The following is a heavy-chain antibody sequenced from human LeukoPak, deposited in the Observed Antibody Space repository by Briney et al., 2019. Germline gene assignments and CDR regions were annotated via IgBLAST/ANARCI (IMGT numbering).Heavy chain of an antibody. V-gene: IGHV3-23*01. J-gene: IGHJ4*02. CDR1: GFTFGHYW. Sequence: PGGSLRLSCAASGFTFGHYWMTWVRRAPGKGLEWVSHVRPGDGPTTCAESVKGRFTISRDNSKNTVSLQMNSLRVEDTAVYYCTRDHITSWQIDFWGQGTMVTVSS. D-gene: IGHD2-2*01. CDR3: TRDHITSWQIDF. CDR2: VRPGDGPT.